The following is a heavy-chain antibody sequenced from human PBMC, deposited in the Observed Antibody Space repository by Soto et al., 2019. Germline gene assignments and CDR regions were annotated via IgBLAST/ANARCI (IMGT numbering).Heavy chain of an antibody. CDR1: GFSLTSGVG. J-gene: IGHJ4*02. Sequence: QITLKESGPTLVRPPQTLTLTCTFSGFSLTSGVGVGWIRQPPGKALEWLALIYWDDDKRYSPSLKNRLTITKDTSKNQVVLTMTNVGPVDTATYFCAPIDPEIMTVGGHGGFDYWGQGTLVTVSS. D-gene: IGHD3-16*01. V-gene: IGHV2-5*02. CDR3: APIDPEIMTVGGHGGFDY. CDR2: IYWDDDK.